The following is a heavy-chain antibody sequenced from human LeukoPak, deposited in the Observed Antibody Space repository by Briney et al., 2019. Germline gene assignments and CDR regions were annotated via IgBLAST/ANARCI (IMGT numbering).Heavy chain of an antibody. D-gene: IGHD2-15*01. J-gene: IGHJ6*03. CDR1: GGTFSSYA. V-gene: IGHV1-69*13. CDR2: IIPIFGTA. CDR3: AAKEVASPDYYYMDV. Sequence: GASVKVSCKASGGTFSSYAISWVRQAPGQGLEWMGGIIPIFGTANYAQKFQGRVTITADESTSTAYMELSSLRSEDTAVYYCAAKEVASPDYYYMDVWGKGTTVTVSS.